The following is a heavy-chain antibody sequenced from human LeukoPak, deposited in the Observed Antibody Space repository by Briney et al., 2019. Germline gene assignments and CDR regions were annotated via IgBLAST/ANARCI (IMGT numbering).Heavy chain of an antibody. D-gene: IGHD2-21*01. V-gene: IGHV4-34*01. Sequence: PSETLSLTCAVYGGSFSGYYWSWIRQPPGKGLEWIGEINHSGSTSYNPSLKSRVTISVDTSKNQFSLRPRYVTAADTAVYYCARVITYGYSDYWGQGTLVTVSS. CDR3: ARVITYGYSDY. J-gene: IGHJ4*02. CDR2: INHSGST. CDR1: GGSFSGYY.